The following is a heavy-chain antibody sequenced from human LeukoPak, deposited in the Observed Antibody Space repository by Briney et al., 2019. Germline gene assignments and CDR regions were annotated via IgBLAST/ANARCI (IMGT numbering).Heavy chain of an antibody. CDR3: AKHQVRSHDY. V-gene: IGHV3-23*01. Sequence: PGGSLRLSCAASGFIFNNYDMSWVRQAPGKGLEWVSAIISGGDKTWYSDSVKGRFTTSRDNTKNTLYLQMSSLRAEDTAVYYCAKHQVRSHDYWGQGTLVIVSS. J-gene: IGHJ4*02. CDR1: GFIFNNYD. CDR2: IISGGDKT.